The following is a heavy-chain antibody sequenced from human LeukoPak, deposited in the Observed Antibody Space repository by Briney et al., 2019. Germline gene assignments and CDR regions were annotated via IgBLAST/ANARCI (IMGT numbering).Heavy chain of an antibody. Sequence: PGGSLRLSCAASVSEFIFSNYGMHWVRQAPGKGLEWVAVISYDGGNKYYADSVKGRFTISRDNSKNTLYLQMNSLRSEDTAVFYCAKEYWGFSGSQSAGLNIWGHGTMVTVSS. J-gene: IGHJ3*02. V-gene: IGHV3-30*18. CDR1: VSEFIFSNYG. D-gene: IGHD1-26*01. CDR2: ISYDGGNK. CDR3: AKEYWGFSGSQSAGLNI.